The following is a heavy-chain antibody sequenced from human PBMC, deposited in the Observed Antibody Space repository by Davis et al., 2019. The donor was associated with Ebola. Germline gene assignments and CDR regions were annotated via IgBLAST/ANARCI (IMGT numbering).Heavy chain of an antibody. J-gene: IGHJ6*02. Sequence: MPSETLSLTCAVYGGSFSGYYWSWIRQPPGEGLEWIGEINHSGSTNYNPSLKSRVTISVDTSKNQFSLKLSSVTAADTAVYYCATGVLGDYVYYYYGMDVWGQGTTVTVSS. V-gene: IGHV4-34*01. CDR3: ATGVLGDYVYYYYGMDV. CDR2: INHSGST. CDR1: GGSFSGYY. D-gene: IGHD4-17*01.